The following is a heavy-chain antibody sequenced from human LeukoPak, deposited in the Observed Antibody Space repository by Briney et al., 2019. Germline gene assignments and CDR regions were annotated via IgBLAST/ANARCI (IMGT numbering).Heavy chain of an antibody. CDR2: IYPGDSDT. D-gene: IGHD3-10*01. CDR1: GYSFTNYW. J-gene: IGHJ3*02. Sequence: GESLKISCKCSGYSFTNYWIGWVRQMPGKGLEWMGIIYPGDSDTIYSPSFQGQVTISADKSISTAYLQWSSLKASDTAIYYCARPRGVREGYDAFDIWGQGTMVTVSS. CDR3: ARPRGVREGYDAFDI. V-gene: IGHV5-51*01.